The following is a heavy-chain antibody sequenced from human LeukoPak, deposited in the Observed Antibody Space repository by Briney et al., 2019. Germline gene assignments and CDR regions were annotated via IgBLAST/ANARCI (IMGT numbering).Heavy chain of an antibody. D-gene: IGHD3-10*01. V-gene: IGHV3-66*01. Sequence: PGGSLRLSCAASGFTVSSNYMSWVRQAPGKGLEWVSVIYSGGSTYYADSVKGRFTISRDNAKNSLYLQMNSLRAEDTAVYYCARERVRGVISYYYYMDVWGKGTTVTVSS. J-gene: IGHJ6*03. CDR2: IYSGGST. CDR1: GFTVSSNY. CDR3: ARERVRGVISYYYYMDV.